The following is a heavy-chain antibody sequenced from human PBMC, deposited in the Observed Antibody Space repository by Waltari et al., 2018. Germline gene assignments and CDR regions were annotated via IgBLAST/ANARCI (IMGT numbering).Heavy chain of an antibody. CDR2: ISYDGSNK. V-gene: IGHV3-30*18. CDR3: AKEVYYGLDV. Sequence: QAQLVESGGGVIQPGRSLTLSCAAAGFPFRSTGLEWVRQAPGKGIEGVAIISYDGSNKYYADSVKGRFTISRDNSKNTLYLEMNSLRAEDTAVYYCAKEVYYGLDVWGRGTTVTVSS. CDR1: GFPFRSTG. J-gene: IGHJ6*02.